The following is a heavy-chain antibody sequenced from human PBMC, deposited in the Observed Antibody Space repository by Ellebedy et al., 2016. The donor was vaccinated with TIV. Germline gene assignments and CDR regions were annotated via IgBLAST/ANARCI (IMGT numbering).Heavy chain of an antibody. CDR1: GFSFSSYA. CDR2: ISGSGGST. J-gene: IGHJ4*02. Sequence: GESLKISCAASGFSFSSYAMSWVRQAPGKGLEWVSAISGSGGSTYYADSVKGRFTISRDNSKNTLYLQMNSLRAEDTAVYYCAKTMDRCSSTSCQSYFDYWGQGTLVTVSS. V-gene: IGHV3-23*01. D-gene: IGHD2-2*01. CDR3: AKTMDRCSSTSCQSYFDY.